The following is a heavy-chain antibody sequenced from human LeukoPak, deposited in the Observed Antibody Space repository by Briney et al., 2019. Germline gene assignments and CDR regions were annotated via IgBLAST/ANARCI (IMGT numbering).Heavy chain of an antibody. V-gene: IGHV1-69*05. CDR1: GGTFSSYA. CDR2: IIPIFGTA. D-gene: IGHD4-17*01. Sequence: SVKVSCKASGGTFSSYAISWVRRAPGQGHEWMGRIIPIFGTANYAQKFQGRVTITTDESTSTAYMELSSLRSEDTAVYYCARDLMGDGDYYYRGQGTLITVSS. CDR3: ARDLMGDGDYYY. J-gene: IGHJ4*02.